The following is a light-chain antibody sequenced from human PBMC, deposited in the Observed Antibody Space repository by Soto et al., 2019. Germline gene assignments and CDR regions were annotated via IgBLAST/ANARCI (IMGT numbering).Light chain of an antibody. J-gene: IGKJ1*01. CDR2: KAS. V-gene: IGKV1-5*03. CDR1: QRMSSW. Sequence: DIQMTQSPSTLSASVGDRVTITCRASQRMSSWLAWYQQKPGKAPNLLIYKASSLESGVPSRFSGSGSGTEFTLTISSLQPDDFATYYCQQYNSYLWTFGQGTKVEIK. CDR3: QQYNSYLWT.